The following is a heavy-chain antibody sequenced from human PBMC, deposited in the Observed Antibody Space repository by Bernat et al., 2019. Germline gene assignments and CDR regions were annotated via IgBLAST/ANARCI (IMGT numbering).Heavy chain of an antibody. Sequence: EVQLVESGGGLVKPGGSLRLSCAASGFTFSDYPMNWVRQTPGKGLEWISHIRSTSSLIYYADSVKGRFTISRDNAKNSLYLQMNSLRAEDTAVYYCVRAHLWAFDYWGQGTLVPVSS. D-gene: IGHD1-26*01. CDR1: GFTFSDYP. CDR2: IRSTSSLI. V-gene: IGHV3-21*05. J-gene: IGHJ4*02. CDR3: VRAHLWAFDY.